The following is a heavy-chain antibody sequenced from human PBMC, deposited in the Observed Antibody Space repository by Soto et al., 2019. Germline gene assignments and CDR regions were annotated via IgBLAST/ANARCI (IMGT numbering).Heavy chain of an antibody. J-gene: IGHJ4*02. CDR1: GFTFSSYA. CDR2: IHGGDTT. D-gene: IGHD7-27*01. Sequence: GGSLRLSCAASGFTFSSYAMNWVRQAPGKGLEWVSAIHGGDTTYYADSVKGRFTISRDNSKNTLYLQMNSLRAEDTAIYYCAKDGINWGSYFDSWGQGTLVTVSS. V-gene: IGHV3-23*01. CDR3: AKDGINWGSYFDS.